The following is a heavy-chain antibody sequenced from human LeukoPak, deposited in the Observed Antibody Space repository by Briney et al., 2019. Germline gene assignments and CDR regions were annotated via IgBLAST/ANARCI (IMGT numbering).Heavy chain of an antibody. Sequence: PGGSLRLSCAASGFTFSSYSMNWVRQAPGKGLEWVSSISSNSSYIYYADSVKGRFTISRDNAKNSLYLQMNSLRAEDTAVYYCASEVGATRDYWGQGTLVTVSS. V-gene: IGHV3-21*01. J-gene: IGHJ4*02. CDR1: GFTFSSYS. D-gene: IGHD1-26*01. CDR2: ISSNSSYI. CDR3: ASEVGATRDY.